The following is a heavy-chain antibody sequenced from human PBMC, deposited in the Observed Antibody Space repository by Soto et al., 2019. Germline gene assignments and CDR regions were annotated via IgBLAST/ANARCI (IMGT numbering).Heavy chain of an antibody. Sequence: PSETLSLTCTVSGVSITSYFWSWIRQTPGKGLDWIGSISFSGATYSNPSLKGRAALSVDTSENHLSLTLTSVTAADTAIYFCARLVYDTRLNYMYFDFWGQGALVTVSS. CDR1: GVSITSYF. D-gene: IGHD3-22*01. CDR3: ARLVYDTRLNYMYFDF. V-gene: IGHV4-59*12. CDR2: ISFSGAT. J-gene: IGHJ4*02.